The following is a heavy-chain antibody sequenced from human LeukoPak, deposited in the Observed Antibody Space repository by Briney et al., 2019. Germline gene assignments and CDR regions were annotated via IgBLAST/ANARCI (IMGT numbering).Heavy chain of an antibody. D-gene: IGHD3-10*01. J-gene: IGHJ4*02. Sequence: KTSETLSLTCTVSSGSISSSSYYWGWIRQPPGKGLEWIGSIYYSGSTYYNPSLKSRVTISVDTSKNQFSLKLSSVTAADTAVYYCARGVSSPGGPFDYWGQGTLVTVSS. CDR1: SGSISSSSYY. CDR3: ARGVSSPGGPFDY. V-gene: IGHV4-39*07. CDR2: IYYSGST.